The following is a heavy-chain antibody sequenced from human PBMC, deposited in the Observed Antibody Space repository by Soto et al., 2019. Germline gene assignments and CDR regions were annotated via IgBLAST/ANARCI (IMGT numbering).Heavy chain of an antibody. CDR2: IIPILGIA. D-gene: IGHD6-13*01. V-gene: IGHV1-69*08. Sequence: QVQLVQSGAEVKKPGSSVKVSCKASGGTFSSYTISWVRQAPGQGLEWMGRIIPILGIANYAQKFQGRVTITADKSTSPAYMELSSLRSEDTAVYYCAREGIAAAGILYWGQGTLVTVSS. CDR1: GGTFSSYT. J-gene: IGHJ4*02. CDR3: AREGIAAAGILY.